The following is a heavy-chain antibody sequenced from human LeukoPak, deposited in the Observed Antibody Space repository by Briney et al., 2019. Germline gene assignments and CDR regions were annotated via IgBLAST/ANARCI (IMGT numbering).Heavy chain of an antibody. CDR1: GFTFSSYA. CDR2: ISYDGSNK. J-gene: IGHJ4*02. CDR3: ARDLRTWYYGSGSPLKGY. Sequence: GGSLRLSCAASGFTFSSYAMHWVRQAPGKGLEWVAVISYDGSNKYYADSVKGRFTISRDNSKNTLYLQMNSLRAEDTAVYYCARDLRTWYYGSGSPLKGYWGQGTLVTVSS. V-gene: IGHV3-30-3*01. D-gene: IGHD3-10*01.